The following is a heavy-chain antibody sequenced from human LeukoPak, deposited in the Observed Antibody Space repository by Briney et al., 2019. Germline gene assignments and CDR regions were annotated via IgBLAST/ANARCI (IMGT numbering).Heavy chain of an antibody. D-gene: IGHD2-15*01. Sequence: SETLSLTCTVSGGSISSGSYYWSWIRQPAGKGLEWIGRIYTSGSTNYNPSLKSRVTTSVDTSKNQFSLKLSSVTAADTAVYYCAREELDCSGGSCYTGDFDYWGQGTLVTVSS. CDR3: AREELDCSGGSCYTGDFDY. J-gene: IGHJ4*02. CDR1: GGSISSGSYY. V-gene: IGHV4-61*02. CDR2: IYTSGST.